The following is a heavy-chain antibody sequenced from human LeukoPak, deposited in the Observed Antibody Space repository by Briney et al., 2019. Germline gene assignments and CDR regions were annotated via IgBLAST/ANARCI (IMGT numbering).Heavy chain of an antibody. Sequence: GASVKVSCKASGGTFSSYAISWVRQAPGQGLEWMGGIIPIFGTANYAQKFQGRVTITADESTSTAYMELSSLRSEDTAVYYCASPRHSSSGFDYWGQGTLVTVSS. J-gene: IGHJ4*02. CDR1: GGTFSSYA. CDR3: ASPRHSSSGFDY. CDR2: IIPIFGTA. D-gene: IGHD6-6*01. V-gene: IGHV1-69*13.